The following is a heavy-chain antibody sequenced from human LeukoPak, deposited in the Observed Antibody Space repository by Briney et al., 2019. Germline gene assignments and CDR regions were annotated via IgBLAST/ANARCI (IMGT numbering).Heavy chain of an antibody. Sequence: SETLSLTCAVYGGSFSGYYWSWIRQPPGKGLEWIGEINHSGSTNYNPSLKSRVTISVDTSKNQFSLKLSSVTAADTAAYYCARGRYSSSWYSRGLGYWGQGTLVTVSS. CDR2: INHSGST. J-gene: IGHJ4*02. CDR1: GGSFSGYY. D-gene: IGHD6-13*01. CDR3: ARGRYSSSWYSRGLGY. V-gene: IGHV4-34*01.